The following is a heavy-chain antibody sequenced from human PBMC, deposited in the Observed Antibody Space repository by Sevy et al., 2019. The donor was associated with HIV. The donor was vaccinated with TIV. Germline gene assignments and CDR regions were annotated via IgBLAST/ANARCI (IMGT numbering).Heavy chain of an antibody. D-gene: IGHD6-19*01. J-gene: IGHJ3*02. CDR2: ISSSSYI. V-gene: IGHV3-21*01. CDR1: GFTFSSYS. Sequence: GGSLRLSCAASGFTFSSYSMNWVRQAPGKGLEWVSSISSSSYIYYADSVKGRFTISRDNAKNSLYLQMNSLRAEDTAVYYCARDLEGNNWLGDSDAFDIWGQGTMVTVSS. CDR3: ARDLEGNNWLGDSDAFDI.